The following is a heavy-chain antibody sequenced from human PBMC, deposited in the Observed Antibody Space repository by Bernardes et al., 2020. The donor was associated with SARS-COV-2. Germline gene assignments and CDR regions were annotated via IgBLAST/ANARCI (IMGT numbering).Heavy chain of an antibody. Sequence: GAVSRSCAASGFTFNTHWMRWVRQAPGKGLECVASINQDGSHADYVDSVKGRFTISRDNAKNSLYLQMNGLRVEDTALYYCAGGGGYWGQGALVTVSS. D-gene: IGHD2-15*01. CDR2: INQDGSHA. J-gene: IGHJ4*02. CDR3: AGGGGY. V-gene: IGHV3-7*04. CDR1: GFTFNTHW.